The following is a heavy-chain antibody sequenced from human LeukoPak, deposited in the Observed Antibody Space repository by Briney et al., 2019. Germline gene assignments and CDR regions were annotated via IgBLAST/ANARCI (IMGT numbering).Heavy chain of an antibody. Sequence: ASVKVSCKASGYTFTGYYMLWVRQAPGQGLEWMGWINPNSGGTNYAQKFQGRVTMTRDTSISTAYMELSRLRSDDTAVYYCAREALYYGSGPGGMDVWGQGTTVTVSS. J-gene: IGHJ6*02. CDR1: GYTFTGYY. CDR3: AREALYYGSGPGGMDV. D-gene: IGHD3-10*01. V-gene: IGHV1-2*02. CDR2: INPNSGGT.